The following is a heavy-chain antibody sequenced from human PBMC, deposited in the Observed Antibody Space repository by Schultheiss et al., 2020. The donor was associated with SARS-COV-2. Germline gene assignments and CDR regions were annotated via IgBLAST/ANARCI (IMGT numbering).Heavy chain of an antibody. V-gene: IGHV3-23*01. D-gene: IGHD6-13*01. J-gene: IGHJ6*02. CDR2: ISGSGGST. CDR1: GFTFSSYA. CDR3: ARSYGAAAANYYYYGMDV. Sequence: GGSLRLSCAASGFTFSSYAMSWVRQAPGKGLEWVSAISGSGGSTYYADSVKGRFTISRDNSKNTLYLQMNSLRAEDTAVYYCARSYGAAAANYYYYGMDVWGQGTTVTVSS.